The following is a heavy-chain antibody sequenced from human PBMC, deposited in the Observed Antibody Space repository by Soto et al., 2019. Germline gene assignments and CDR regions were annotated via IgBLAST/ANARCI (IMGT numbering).Heavy chain of an antibody. CDR2: ISYDGSNK. Sequence: QVQLVESGGGVVQPGRSLRLSCAASGFTFSSYAMHWVRQAPGKGLEWVAVISYDGSNKFYADSVKGRFTISRDNSKNTLYVQMSSLRAEDTAVYFCARERTSAIRGMDVWGQGTTVTVSS. J-gene: IGHJ6*02. CDR1: GFTFSSYA. V-gene: IGHV3-30-3*01. CDR3: ARERTSAIRGMDV. D-gene: IGHD2-2*01.